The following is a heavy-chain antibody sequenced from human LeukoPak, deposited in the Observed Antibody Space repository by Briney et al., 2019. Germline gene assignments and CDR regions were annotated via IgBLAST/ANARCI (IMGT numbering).Heavy chain of an antibody. CDR3: AREGRSYGYFAGYGMDV. D-gene: IGHD5-18*01. CDR2: IYYSGST. J-gene: IGHJ6*02. Sequence: SETLSLTCTVSGGSISSYYWSWIRQPPGKGLGRIGYIYYSGSTNYNPSLKSRVTISVDTSKNQFSLKLSSVTAADTAVYYCAREGRSYGYFAGYGMDVWGQGTTVTVSS. CDR1: GGSISSYY. V-gene: IGHV4-59*01.